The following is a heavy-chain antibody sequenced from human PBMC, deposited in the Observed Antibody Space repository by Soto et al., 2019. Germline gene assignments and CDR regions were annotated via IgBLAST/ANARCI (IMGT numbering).Heavy chain of an antibody. V-gene: IGHV3-9*03. J-gene: IGHJ5*02. CDR1: GLTIDDFA. CDR2: MHWNGDSK. D-gene: IGHD3-22*01. Sequence: EVKLVESGVGLVQPGRSLKISCAASGLTIDDFAMHWVRLAPGKGLEWVSGMHWNGDSKAYAASVKGRFNISRDNAKHSLYLELNSLRPEDIVFQYCTRDSNQSKWLPFNWFDAGGQRILVSVSS. CDR3: TRDSNQSKWLPFNWFDA.